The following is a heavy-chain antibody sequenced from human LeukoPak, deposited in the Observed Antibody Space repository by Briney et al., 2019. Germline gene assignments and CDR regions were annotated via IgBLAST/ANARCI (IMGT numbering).Heavy chain of an antibody. V-gene: IGHV3-23*01. CDR1: GFTFSSYA. Sequence: GGSLRLSCAASGFTFSSYAMSWIRQAPGKGLEWVSAISGSGGSTYYADSVKGRFTISRDNSKNTLYLQMNSLRAEDTAVYYCAKDLYGAYYDFWSGYSPVDYWGQGTLVTVSS. CDR3: AKDLYGAYYDFWSGYSPVDY. CDR2: ISGSGGST. J-gene: IGHJ4*02. D-gene: IGHD3-3*01.